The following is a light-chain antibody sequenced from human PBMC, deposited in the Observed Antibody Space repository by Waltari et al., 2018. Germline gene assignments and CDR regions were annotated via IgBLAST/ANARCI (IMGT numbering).Light chain of an antibody. CDR1: QSVSSS. V-gene: IGKV3D-15*01. J-gene: IGKJ1*01. CDR3: QQNSNWPQT. CDR2: GAT. Sequence: EIVMTQSPATLSLSPGERATLSCRASQSVSSSLAWYQQKPGQAPRLLIYGATSRATGIPDRFSGSGSGTEFTLIISSLEPEDVAVYYCQQNSNWPQTFGQGTKVEIK.